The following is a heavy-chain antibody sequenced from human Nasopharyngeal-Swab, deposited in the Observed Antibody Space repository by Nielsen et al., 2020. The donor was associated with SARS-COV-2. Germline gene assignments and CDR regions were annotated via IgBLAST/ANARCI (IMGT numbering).Heavy chain of an antibody. D-gene: IGHD1-26*01. CDR3: ARGALWRELHFDY. CDR1: GYTFTSYD. CDR2: INPSGGST. Sequence: ASVKVSCKASGYTFTSYDINWVRQATGQGLEWMGIINPSGGSTSYAQKFQGRVTMTRDTSTSTVYMELSSLRSEDTAVYYCARGALWRELHFDYWGQGTLVTVSS. V-gene: IGHV1-46*01. J-gene: IGHJ4*02.